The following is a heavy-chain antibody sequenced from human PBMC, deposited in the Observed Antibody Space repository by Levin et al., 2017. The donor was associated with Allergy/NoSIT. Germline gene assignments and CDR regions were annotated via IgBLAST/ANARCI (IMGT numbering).Heavy chain of an antibody. CDR3: ARASRSGWTGVGRYYYGLDV. CDR2: ISDSGSSI. CDR1: GFTFSTYA. D-gene: IGHD6-19*01. Sequence: ASVKVSCAASGFTFSTYAMTWVRQAPGKGLDWVAGISDSGSSIYYGDSVKGRFTISGDYSKNTVYLQMNSLRAEDTATYFCARASRSGWTGVGRYYYGLDVWGQGTTVTVSS. V-gene: IGHV3-23*01. J-gene: IGHJ6*02.